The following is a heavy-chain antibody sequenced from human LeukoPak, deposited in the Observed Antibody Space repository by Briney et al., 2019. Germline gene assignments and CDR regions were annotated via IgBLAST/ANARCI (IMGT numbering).Heavy chain of an antibody. D-gene: IGHD3-22*01. CDR1: GASVTMGSYY. J-gene: IGHJ4*02. CDR3: ARMSGRESSGYYLDY. V-gene: IGHV4-39*01. Sequence: PSETLSLTCSVSGASVTMGSYYWAWIRQPPGKGLEWIGTFHFSGSTYYNPSLKSRVTISVDTSKNSVSLMLRSVTAADTAVYYCARMSGRESSGYYLDYWGQGTLVTVSS. CDR2: FHFSGST.